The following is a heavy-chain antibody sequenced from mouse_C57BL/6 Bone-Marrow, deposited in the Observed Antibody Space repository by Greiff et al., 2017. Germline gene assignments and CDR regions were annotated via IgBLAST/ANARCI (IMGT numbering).Heavy chain of an antibody. V-gene: IGHV1-19*01. CDR3: ARDSSGTTWFAY. CDR1: GYTFTDYY. Sequence: DVQLQESGPVLVKPGASVKMSCKASGYTFTDYYMNWVKQSHGKSLEWIGVINPYNGGTSYNQKFKGKATLTVDKSSSTAYMELNSLTSEDSAVYYCARDSSGTTWFAYWGQGTLVTVSA. D-gene: IGHD3-2*02. CDR2: INPYNGGT. J-gene: IGHJ3*01.